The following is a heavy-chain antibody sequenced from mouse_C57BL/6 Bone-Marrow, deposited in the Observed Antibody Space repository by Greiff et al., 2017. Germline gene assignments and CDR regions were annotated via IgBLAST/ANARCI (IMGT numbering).Heavy chain of an antibody. CDR2: IDPSDSYT. CDR3: TRDWDGVDY. Sequence: QVQLQQPGAELVMPGASVKLSCKASGYTFTSYWMHWVKQRPGQGLEWIGEIDPSDSYTNYNQKFKGKSTLTVDKSSSTAYMQLSSLTSEDSAVYYRTRDWDGVDYWGQGTTLTVSS. CDR1: GYTFTSYW. J-gene: IGHJ2*01. V-gene: IGHV1-69*01. D-gene: IGHD4-1*01.